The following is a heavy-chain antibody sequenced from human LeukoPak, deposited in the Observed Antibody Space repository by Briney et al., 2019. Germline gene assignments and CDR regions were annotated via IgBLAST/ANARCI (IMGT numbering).Heavy chain of an antibody. D-gene: IGHD6-13*01. Sequence: ASVKVSCKASGYTFTSYGISWVRQAPGQGLEWMGWISAYNGNTYYAQKLQGRVTMTTDTSTSTAYMELRSLRSDDTAVSYCARSSSSWYIRYFQHWGQGTLVTVSS. V-gene: IGHV1-18*01. CDR1: GYTFTSYG. J-gene: IGHJ1*01. CDR3: ARSSSSWYIRYFQH. CDR2: ISAYNGNT.